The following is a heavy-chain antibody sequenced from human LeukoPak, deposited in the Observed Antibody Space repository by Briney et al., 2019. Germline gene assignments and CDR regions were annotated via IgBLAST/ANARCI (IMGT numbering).Heavy chain of an antibody. V-gene: IGHV3-74*01. CDR2: INTDGSTT. J-gene: IGHJ3*02. CDR1: GFTFSNYW. CDR3: TRVGYCATTSCRTTFDI. Sequence: GGSLRLSCAVSGFTFSNYWMHWVRQVAGKGLVWVSRINTDGSTTNYADSVKGRFTISRDNAKNTLYLQMNSLRAEDTAVYYCTRVGYCATTSCRTTFDIWGQGTMVTVSS. D-gene: IGHD2-2*01.